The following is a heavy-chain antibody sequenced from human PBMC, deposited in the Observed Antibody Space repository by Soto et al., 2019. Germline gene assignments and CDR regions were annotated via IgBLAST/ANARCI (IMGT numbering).Heavy chain of an antibody. CDR3: ARHPEPYYGPGSYYNVPYSFDY. J-gene: IGHJ4*02. V-gene: IGHV5-51*01. CDR2: VSPHDSDT. D-gene: IGHD3-10*01. Sequence: GESLKISCKCSGYSFTNYWIGWVRQMPGEGLEWMGIVSPHDSDTRYSPSFQGQVTMSADKSISTAYLQWRSLRASDTAMYYCARHPEPYYGPGSYYNVPYSFDYWGQGTLVTVSS. CDR1: GYSFTNYW.